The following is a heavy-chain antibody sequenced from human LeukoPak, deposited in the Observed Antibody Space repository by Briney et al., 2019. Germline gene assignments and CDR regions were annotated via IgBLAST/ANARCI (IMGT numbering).Heavy chain of an antibody. CDR2: ISYDGSNK. CDR1: GFTFSSYA. V-gene: IGHV3-30-3*01. J-gene: IGHJ4*02. D-gene: IGHD6-13*01. Sequence: GGSLRLSCAASGFTFSSYAMRWVRQAPGKGLEWVAVISYDGSNKYYADSVKGRFTISRDNSKNTLYLQMNSLRAEDTAVYYCARDKEGYETDYWGQGTLVTVSS. CDR3: ARDKEGYETDY.